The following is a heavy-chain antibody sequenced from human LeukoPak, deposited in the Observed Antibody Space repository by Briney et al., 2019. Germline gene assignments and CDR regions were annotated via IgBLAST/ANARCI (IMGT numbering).Heavy chain of an antibody. CDR1: GASLSSGGHY. CDR2: IFFNGET. CDR3: ARDSGYWVY. J-gene: IGHJ4*02. Sequence: SETLSLTCSVSGASLSSGGHYWGWIRQFPGKRLEWIGNIFFNGETSYNPSLKSRLTMSVDTSKNQFSLNLESVTAADTAVYYCARDSGYWVYWGQGALVTVS. V-gene: IGHV4-39*07. D-gene: IGHD3-22*01.